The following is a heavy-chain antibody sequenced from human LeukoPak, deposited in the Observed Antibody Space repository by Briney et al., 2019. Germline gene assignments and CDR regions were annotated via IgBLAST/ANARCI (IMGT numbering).Heavy chain of an antibody. D-gene: IGHD3-9*01. CDR1: GFSFNYAW. CDR3: ARDLAAYYDILTGYSHYFDY. J-gene: IGHJ4*02. CDR2: ISSSSSYI. Sequence: MSGGSLRLSCAASGFSFNYAWMDWVRQAPGKGLEWVSSISSSSSYIYYADSVKGRFTISRDNAKNSLYLQMNSLRAEDTAVYYCARDLAAYYDILTGYSHYFDYWGQGTLVTVSS. V-gene: IGHV3-21*01.